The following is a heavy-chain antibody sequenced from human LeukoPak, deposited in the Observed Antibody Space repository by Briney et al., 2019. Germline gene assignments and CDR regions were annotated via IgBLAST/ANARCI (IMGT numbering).Heavy chain of an antibody. CDR3: ARSGMDCSSTSCPPLGFDP. D-gene: IGHD2-2*01. CDR1: GDSVSSNSAA. J-gene: IGHJ5*02. Sequence: SQTLSLTCAISGDSVSSNSAAWNWIRQSPSRGLEWLGRTYYRSKWYNDYAVSVKSRITINPDTSKNQFSLQLNSVTPEDTAVYYCARSGMDCSSTSCPPLGFDPWGLGTLVTVSS. CDR2: TYYRSKWYN. V-gene: IGHV6-1*01.